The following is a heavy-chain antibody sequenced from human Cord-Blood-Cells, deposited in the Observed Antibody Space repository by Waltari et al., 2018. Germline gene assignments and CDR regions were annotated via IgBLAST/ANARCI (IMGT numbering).Heavy chain of an antibody. V-gene: IGHV1-69*06. CDR3: ARGGSDILTGPDAFDI. CDR2: IIPIFGKA. D-gene: IGHD3-9*01. CDR1: GGTFSSYA. J-gene: IGHJ3*02. Sequence: QVQLVQSGAEVKKPGSSVKVSCTASGGTFSSYAISWVRQAPGQGLEWMGGIIPIFGKANYAQKCQGRVKITADKSTSTAYMGLSSLRSEDTAVYYCARGGSDILTGPDAFDIWGQGTMVTVSS.